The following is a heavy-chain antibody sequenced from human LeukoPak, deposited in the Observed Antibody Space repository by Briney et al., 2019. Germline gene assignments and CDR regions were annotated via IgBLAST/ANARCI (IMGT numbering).Heavy chain of an antibody. CDR2: ISAYNGAT. Sequence: GASVKVSCKASGYTFTSYGISWVRQAPGQGLEWMGWISAYNGATNYAQKLQGRVTVTTDTSANTAYMELRSLTSDDTAVYYCARSPSSSGWYADYWGLGTLVTVSS. CDR1: GYTFTSYG. CDR3: ARSPSSSGWYADY. V-gene: IGHV1-18*01. J-gene: IGHJ4*02. D-gene: IGHD6-19*01.